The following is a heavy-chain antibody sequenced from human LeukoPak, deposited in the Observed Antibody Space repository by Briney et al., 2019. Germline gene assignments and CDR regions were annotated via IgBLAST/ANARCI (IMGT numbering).Heavy chain of an antibody. Sequence: SETLPLTCGVSGGSVINTNWWTWVRQPPGKGLEWIGEVHLDGRTNYNPSLESRLTMSVDVSENQVSLKLTSVTAADTAVYYCAREGGFYRPLDYSGQGTLVTVSS. CDR1: GGSVINTNW. V-gene: IGHV4-4*02. J-gene: IGHJ4*02. CDR3: AREGGFYRPLDY. D-gene: IGHD3-3*01. CDR2: VHLDGRT.